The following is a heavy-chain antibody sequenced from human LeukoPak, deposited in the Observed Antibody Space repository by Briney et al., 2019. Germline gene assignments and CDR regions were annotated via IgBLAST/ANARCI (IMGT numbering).Heavy chain of an antibody. D-gene: IGHD3-16*02. V-gene: IGHV4-4*02. Sequence: HPSGTLSLTCAVSGDSISSSNWWSWVRQSPGKGLEWIGEIYHSGNTNYNPSLKSRVTISVDTSKNQFSLKLSSVTAADTAVYYCARDGVWGSYQTLGAFDIWGQGTMVTVSS. CDR2: IYHSGNT. J-gene: IGHJ3*02. CDR3: ARDGVWGSYQTLGAFDI. CDR1: GDSISSSNW.